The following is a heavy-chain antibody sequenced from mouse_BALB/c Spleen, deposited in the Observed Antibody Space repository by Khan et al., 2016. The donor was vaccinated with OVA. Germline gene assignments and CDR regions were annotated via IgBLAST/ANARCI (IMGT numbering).Heavy chain of an antibody. CDR3: ARNYDYDEGLAY. Sequence: VELVESGPGLVQPSQSLSITCTVSGFSLTTYGVHWVRQSPGKGLEWLGVIWSGGSTDYNAPFISRLSISKDSSKSQVSFKMNSLQVNDTAIYYSARNYDYDEGLAYWGQGTLVTVSA. D-gene: IGHD2-4*01. CDR2: IWSGGST. J-gene: IGHJ3*01. V-gene: IGHV2-2*02. CDR1: GFSLTTYG.